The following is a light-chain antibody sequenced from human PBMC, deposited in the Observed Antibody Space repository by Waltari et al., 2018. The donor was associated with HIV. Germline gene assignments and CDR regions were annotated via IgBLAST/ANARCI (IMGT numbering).Light chain of an antibody. CDR1: NLDEKY. CDR3: QAWDSHTVV. V-gene: IGLV3-1*01. Sequence: SYDLTQPPSVSVSPGQTANIACSGDNLDEKYTSWYQQKADQAPVLLLYPDTKRPAGIPARFSGSVSGNTATLTISGTLPLDEGDYYCQAWDSHTVVFGGGTKLTVL. J-gene: IGLJ2*01. CDR2: PDT.